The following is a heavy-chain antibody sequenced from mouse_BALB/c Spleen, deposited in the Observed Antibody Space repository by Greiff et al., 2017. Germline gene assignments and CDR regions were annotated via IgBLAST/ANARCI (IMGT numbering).Heavy chain of an antibody. V-gene: IGHV5-6-5*01. CDR2: ISSGGST. J-gene: IGHJ3*01. D-gene: IGHD2-4*01. CDR1: GFTFSSYA. CDR3: ERVSTMITTGAWFAY. Sequence: EVQRVESGGGLVKPGGSLKLSCAASGFTFSSYAMSWVRQTPEERLEWVASISSGGSTYYPDSVKGRFTISRDNARNILYLQMSSLRSKDTAMYYCERVSTMITTGAWFAYWGQGTLVTVSA.